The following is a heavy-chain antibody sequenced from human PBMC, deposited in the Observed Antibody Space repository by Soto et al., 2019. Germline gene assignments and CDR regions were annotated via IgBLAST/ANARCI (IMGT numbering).Heavy chain of an antibody. D-gene: IGHD1-26*01. J-gene: IGHJ4*02. CDR3: EREAPTRRLQWELLLYYFDY. Sequence: GGSLRLSCAASGFTFSSYGMHWVRQAPGKGLEWVAVIWYDGSNKYYADSVKGRFTISRDNSKNTLYLQMNSLRAEDWSGYSCEREAPTRRLQWELLLYYFDYWGQGTLVTVSS. CDR1: GFTFSSYG. V-gene: IGHV3-33*01. CDR2: IWYDGSNK.